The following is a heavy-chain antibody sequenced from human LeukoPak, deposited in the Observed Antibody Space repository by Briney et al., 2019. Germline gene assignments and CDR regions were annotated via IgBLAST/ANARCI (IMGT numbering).Heavy chain of an antibody. CDR3: ARDGQNGSPYATDV. D-gene: IGHD3-10*01. CDR1: GFTFSSSA. V-gene: IGHV3-33*08. CDR2: IWYDGSNE. J-gene: IGHJ6*02. Sequence: GGSLRLSCAASGFTFSSSAMSWVRQVPGKGLEWVAGIWYDGSNEDYADSVKGRFTISRDNSKNTLYLQMNSLRVEDTAVYYCARDGQNGSPYATDVWGQGTTVTVSS.